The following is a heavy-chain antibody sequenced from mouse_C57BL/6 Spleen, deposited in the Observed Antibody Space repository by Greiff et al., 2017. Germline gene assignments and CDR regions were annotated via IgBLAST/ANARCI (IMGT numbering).Heavy chain of an antibody. CDR3: ARDASTDAMDY. J-gene: IGHJ4*01. CDR2: ISYDGSN. Sequence: ESGPGLVKPSPSLSLTCSVTGYSITSGYYWNWIRQFPGNKLEWMGYISYDGSNNYNPSLKNRISITRDTSKNQFFLKLNSVTTEDTATYYCARDASTDAMDYWGQGTSVTVSS. CDR1: GYSITSGYY. V-gene: IGHV3-6*01. D-gene: IGHD1-1*01.